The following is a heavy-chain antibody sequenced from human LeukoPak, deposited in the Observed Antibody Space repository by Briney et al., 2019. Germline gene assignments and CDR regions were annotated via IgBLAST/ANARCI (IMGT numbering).Heavy chain of an antibody. CDR1: GGSISSSSYY. CDR3: ARQNGRLGDCYDY. Sequence: PSETLSLTCTVSGGSISSSSYYWGWIRQPPGKGLEWIGSIYYSGSTYYNPSLKSRVTISVDTSKNQFPLKLSSVAAADTAVYYCARQNGRLGDCYDYWGQGTLVTVSS. V-gene: IGHV4-39*01. CDR2: IYYSGST. J-gene: IGHJ4*02. D-gene: IGHD2-21*01.